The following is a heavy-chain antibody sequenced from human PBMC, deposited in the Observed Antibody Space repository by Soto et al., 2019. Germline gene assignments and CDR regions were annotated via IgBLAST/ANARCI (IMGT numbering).Heavy chain of an antibody. CDR2: ISGSGGST. CDR3: AKPPRGYSYGLFDY. Sequence: GVSLRLSCAASGFTFSSYAMSWVRQAPGKGLEWVSAISGSGGSTYYADSVKGRFTISRDNSKNTLYLQMNSLRAEDTAVYYCAKPPRGYSYGLFDYWGQGTLVTVSS. CDR1: GFTFSSYA. J-gene: IGHJ4*02. V-gene: IGHV3-23*01. D-gene: IGHD5-18*01.